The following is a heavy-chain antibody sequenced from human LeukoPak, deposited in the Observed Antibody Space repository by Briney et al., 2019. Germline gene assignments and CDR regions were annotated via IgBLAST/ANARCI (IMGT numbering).Heavy chain of an antibody. V-gene: IGHV4-59*01. J-gene: IGHJ4*02. D-gene: IGHD6-13*01. Sequence: SETLSLTCTVSGGSISSYYWSWIRQPPGKGLEWIGYIYYSGSSNYNPSLKSRVTISIATSNNQFSLKLSSVTAADTAIYYCARSIGAVWYFDYWGQGTLVTVSS. CDR1: GGSISSYY. CDR2: IYYSGSS. CDR3: ARSIGAVWYFDY.